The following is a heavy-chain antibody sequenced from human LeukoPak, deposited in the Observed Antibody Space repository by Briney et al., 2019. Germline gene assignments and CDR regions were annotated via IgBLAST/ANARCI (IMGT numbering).Heavy chain of an antibody. CDR1: GFTFSSYW. V-gene: IGHV3-74*01. CDR2: INTDGSST. Sequence: GGSLRLSCAASGFTFSSYWMHWVRQAPGKGLVWVSRINTDGSSTSYADSVKGRFTTSRDYAKNTLYLQMNSLRAEDTAVYYCARVTIFGVVHDYWGQETLVTVSS. CDR3: ARVTIFGVVHDY. J-gene: IGHJ4*02. D-gene: IGHD3-3*01.